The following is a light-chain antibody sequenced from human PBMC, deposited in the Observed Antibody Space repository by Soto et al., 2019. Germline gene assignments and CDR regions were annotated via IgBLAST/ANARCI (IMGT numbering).Light chain of an antibody. V-gene: IGLV2-14*01. CDR3: SSVTNNNTPHVV. CDR1: DSDVGGYNY. J-gene: IGLJ2*01. Sequence: QSALTQPASVSGSPGQSITISCTGTDSDVGGYNYVSWYQQHPGKAPKLMIYGVYNRPSGVSNRFSGSKSGNTASLTISGLQAEDEADYYCSSVTNNNTPHVVVGGGTKLSV. CDR2: GVY.